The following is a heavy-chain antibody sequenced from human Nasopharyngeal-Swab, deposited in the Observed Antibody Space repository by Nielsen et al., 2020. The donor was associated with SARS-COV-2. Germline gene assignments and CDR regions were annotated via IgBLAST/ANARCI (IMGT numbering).Heavy chain of an antibody. CDR2: ISYDGSDQ. Sequence: GESLKISCAASGFTFRSYAMYWVRQAPGKGLEWVAVISYDGSDQYYADSVKGRFTISRDNAKNSLYLQMNSLRAEDTAVYYCARGGSSWAFDIWGQGTMVTVSS. D-gene: IGHD6-13*01. V-gene: IGHV3-30-3*01. CDR3: ARGGSSWAFDI. J-gene: IGHJ3*02. CDR1: GFTFRSYA.